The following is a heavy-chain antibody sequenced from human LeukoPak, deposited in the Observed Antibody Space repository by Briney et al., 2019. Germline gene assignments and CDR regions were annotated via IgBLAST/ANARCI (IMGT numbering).Heavy chain of an antibody. CDR3: ARARWLGPGLFNL. J-gene: IGHJ2*01. V-gene: IGHV4-61*02. Sequence: PSETLSLTCTVSGGSISSDNYYWSWIRQPAGKGLESVGRIYTSGSTNYNPSLKSRVTISIDTSKNQFSLKLSSVTAADTAVYYCARARWLGPGLFNLWGRGTLVTVSS. CDR2: IYTSGST. D-gene: IGHD5-12*01. CDR1: GGSISSDNYY.